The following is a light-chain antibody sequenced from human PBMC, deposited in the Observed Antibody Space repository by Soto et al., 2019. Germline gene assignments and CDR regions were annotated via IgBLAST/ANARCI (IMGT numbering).Light chain of an antibody. CDR3: QQHSNWPLT. V-gene: IGKV3-11*01. CDR2: DAS. J-gene: IGKJ4*01. CDR1: QSVSSN. Sequence: EIVLIQSPATLSLSPGERATLSCRASQSVSSNLAWYQQNPGQAPRLLIFDASNRATGIPARFSGSGSGTDFTLTISSLEPEDFAVYYCQQHSNWPLTFGGGTKVDIK.